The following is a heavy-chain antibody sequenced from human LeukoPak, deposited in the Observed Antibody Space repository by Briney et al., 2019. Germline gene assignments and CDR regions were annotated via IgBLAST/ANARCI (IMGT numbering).Heavy chain of an antibody. V-gene: IGHV3-30*04. CDR1: GFTFSSYA. D-gene: IGHD4-11*01. CDR2: ISYDGSNK. Sequence: GGSLRLSCAASGFTFSSYAMHWVRQAPGKGLEWVAVISYDGSNKYYADSVKGRFTISRDNSKNTLYLQMNSLRADDTAVYFCVRDGPSKVPFDYWGPGILVTVSS. CDR3: VRDGPSKVPFDY. J-gene: IGHJ4*02.